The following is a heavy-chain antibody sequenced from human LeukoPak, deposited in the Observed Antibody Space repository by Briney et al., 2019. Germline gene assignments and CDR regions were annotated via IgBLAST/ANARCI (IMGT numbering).Heavy chain of an antibody. Sequence: PSETLSLTCTVSGGSISSYCWSWIRQPPGKGLEWIGYIYYSESTNYNPSLKSRVTISVDTSKNQFSLKLSSVTAADTAVYYCARLKRRGPLGYSSGYDAFDIWGQGTMVTVSS. V-gene: IGHV4-59*01. CDR1: GGSISSYC. D-gene: IGHD6-19*01. CDR2: IYYSEST. CDR3: ARLKRRGPLGYSSGYDAFDI. J-gene: IGHJ3*02.